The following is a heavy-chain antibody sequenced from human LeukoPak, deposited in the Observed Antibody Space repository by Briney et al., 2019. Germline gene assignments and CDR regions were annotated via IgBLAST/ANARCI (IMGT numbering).Heavy chain of an antibody. CDR3: AECFGEFDAFDI. CDR1: GFTFSSYA. CDR2: ISGSGGST. V-gene: IGHV3-23*01. Sequence: GGSLRLSCAASGFTFSSYAMSWVRQAPGKGLEWVSDISGSGGSTYYADSVKGRFTISRDNSKNTLYLQMNSLRAEDTAVYYCAECFGEFDAFDIWGQGTMVTVSS. D-gene: IGHD3-10*01. J-gene: IGHJ3*02.